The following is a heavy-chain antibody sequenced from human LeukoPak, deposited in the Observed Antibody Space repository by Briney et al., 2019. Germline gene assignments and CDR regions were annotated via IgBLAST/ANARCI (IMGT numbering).Heavy chain of an antibody. CDR1: GFTFSSYW. CDR2: ISTDGSST. D-gene: IGHD6-6*01. J-gene: IGHJ3*02. CDR3: VREYSSSSGRAFDI. Sequence: GGSLGLSCAASGFTFSSYWMHWVRRAPGKGLVWVSRISTDGSSTNSADSVKGRFTISRDNAKNTLYLQMNSLRAEDTAVYYCVREYSSSSGRAFDIWGQGTMVTVSP. V-gene: IGHV3-74*01.